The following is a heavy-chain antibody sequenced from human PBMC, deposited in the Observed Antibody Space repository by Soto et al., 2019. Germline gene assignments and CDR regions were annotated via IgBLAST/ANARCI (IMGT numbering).Heavy chain of an antibody. Sequence: QVQLQESGPGLVKPSQTLSLTCTVSGGSISSGGYYWSWIRQHPGKGLEWIGYIYYSGSTYYNPSLKSRFTISVDSSKNQFSLKLSSVTTADTAVYYCARVVRKHANWFDPWGQGTLVTVSS. CDR1: GGSISSGGYY. D-gene: IGHD6-13*01. CDR3: ARVVRKHANWFDP. CDR2: IYYSGST. J-gene: IGHJ5*02. V-gene: IGHV4-31*03.